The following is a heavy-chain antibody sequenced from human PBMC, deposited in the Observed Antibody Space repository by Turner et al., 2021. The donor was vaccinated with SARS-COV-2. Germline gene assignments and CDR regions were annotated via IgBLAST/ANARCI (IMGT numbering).Heavy chain of an antibody. Sequence: QVHLGQSGAEVKKPGSAVKGPCKASGGPFSSYAISWVRQAPGQGLEWMGGMIPVFGTANYAKKFQGRVTITADESTSTAYMELSSLRSEDTAVYYCARARGVDYYDSSGQRFDPWGQGTLVTVSS. J-gene: IGHJ5*02. CDR3: ARARGVDYYDSSGQRFDP. D-gene: IGHD3-22*01. V-gene: IGHV1-69*01. CDR1: GGPFSSYA. CDR2: MIPVFGTA.